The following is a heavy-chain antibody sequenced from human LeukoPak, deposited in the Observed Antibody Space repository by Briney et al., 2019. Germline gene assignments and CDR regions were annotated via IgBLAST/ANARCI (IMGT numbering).Heavy chain of an antibody. CDR2: IYYSGST. Sequence: SETLSLTCTVSGGSISSYYWSWIRQPPGKGLEWIGYIYYSGSTNYNPSLKSRVTISVDTSKNQFSLKLSSVTAADTAVYYCARGLSGSSTNFDYWGQGTLVTVSS. D-gene: IGHD1-26*01. CDR1: GGSISSYY. V-gene: IGHV4-59*12. CDR3: ARGLSGSSTNFDY. J-gene: IGHJ4*02.